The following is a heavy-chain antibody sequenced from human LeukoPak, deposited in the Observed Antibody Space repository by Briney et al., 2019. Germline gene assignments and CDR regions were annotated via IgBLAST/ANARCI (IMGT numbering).Heavy chain of an antibody. Sequence: ASVKVSCKASGGTFSSYAISWVRQAPGQGLEWMGGIIPIFGTANYAQKFQGRVTITADESTSTAYMELSSLRSEDTAVYYCAGDFRDRYCSGGSCYRAEYFQHWGQGTLVTVSS. CDR3: AGDFRDRYCSGGSCYRAEYFQH. CDR1: GGTFSSYA. D-gene: IGHD2-15*01. V-gene: IGHV1-69*13. J-gene: IGHJ1*01. CDR2: IIPIFGTA.